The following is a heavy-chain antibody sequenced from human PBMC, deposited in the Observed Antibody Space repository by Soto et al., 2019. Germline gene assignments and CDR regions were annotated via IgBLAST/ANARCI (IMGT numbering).Heavy chain of an antibody. V-gene: IGHV3-30*18. CDR1: GFTFSSYG. CDR2: ISYDGSNK. D-gene: IGHD2-2*01. CDR3: AKDLGYCSSTSCYPYGMDV. J-gene: IGHJ6*02. Sequence: QVQLVEYGGGVVQPGRSLRLSCAASGFTFSSYGMHWVRQAPGKGLEWVAVISYDGSNKYYADSVKGRFTISRDNSKNTLYLQMNSLRAEDTAVYYCAKDLGYCSSTSCYPYGMDVWGQGTTVTVSS.